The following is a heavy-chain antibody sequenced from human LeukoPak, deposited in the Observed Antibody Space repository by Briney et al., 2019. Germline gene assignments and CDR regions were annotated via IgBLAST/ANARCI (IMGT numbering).Heavy chain of an antibody. V-gene: IGHV4-4*02. CDR2: IYHSGST. J-gene: IGHJ5*02. Sequence: SGTLSLTCAVSGGSISSSNWWSWVRQPPGKGLEWIGEIYHSGSTNYNTSLKSRVTISVDKSKNQFSLKLSSVTAADTAVYYCARDTVTMVRGVISNWFDPWGQGTLVTVSS. CDR1: GGSISSSNW. CDR3: ARDTVTMVRGVISNWFDP. D-gene: IGHD3-10*01.